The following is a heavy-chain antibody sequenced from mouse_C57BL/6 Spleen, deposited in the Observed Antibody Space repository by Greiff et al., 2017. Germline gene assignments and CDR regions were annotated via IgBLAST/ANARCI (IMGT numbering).Heavy chain of an antibody. CDR2: INYDGSST. V-gene: IGHV5-16*01. Sequence: EVKVVESEGGLVQPGSSMKLSCTASGFTFSDYYMAWVRQVPEKGLEWVANINYDGSSTYYLDSLKSRFIISRDNAKNILYLQMSSLKSEDTATYYCARGWDGYYYAMDYWGQGTSVTVSS. J-gene: IGHJ4*01. CDR3: ARGWDGYYYAMDY. CDR1: GFTFSDYY. D-gene: IGHD2-3*01.